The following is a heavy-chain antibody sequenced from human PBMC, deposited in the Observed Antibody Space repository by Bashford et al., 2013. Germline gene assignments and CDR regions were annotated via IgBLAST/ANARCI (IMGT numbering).Heavy chain of an antibody. CDR3: ARDRDAYNSCDY. CDR2: INPYNGNK. CDR1: PYIFNNYG. J-gene: IGHJ4*02. V-gene: IGHV1-18*01. D-gene: IGHD5-24*01. Sequence: ASVKVSCKASPYIFNNYGISWVRQAPGQGPEWLGWINPYNGNKQYAHKFQGRVTMTTDTSTNTAYLELTGLRSDDTAVYYCARDRDAYNSCDYWGPGTLVTVSS.